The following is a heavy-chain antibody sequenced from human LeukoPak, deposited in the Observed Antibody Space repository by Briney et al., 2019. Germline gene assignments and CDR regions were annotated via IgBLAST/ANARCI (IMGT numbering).Heavy chain of an antibody. CDR3: ARDGDGYNYKLDY. Sequence: GGSLRLSCVASGFAFSDHYMSWIRQVPGKGLEWVSYISSSGSYSNYADSVKGRFTISRDNAKNSLYLQMNSLRAEDTAVYYCARDGDGYNYKLDYWGQGTLVTVSS. V-gene: IGHV3-11*05. CDR1: GFAFSDHY. J-gene: IGHJ4*02. D-gene: IGHD5-24*01. CDR2: ISSSGSYS.